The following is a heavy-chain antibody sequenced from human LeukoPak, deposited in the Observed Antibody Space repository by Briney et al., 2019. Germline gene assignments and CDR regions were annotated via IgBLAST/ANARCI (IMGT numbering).Heavy chain of an antibody. D-gene: IGHD2-15*01. J-gene: IGHJ6*02. CDR1: GGSFSGYY. CDR3: ARKGRGGRHYYYYYGMDV. V-gene: IGHV4-34*01. CDR2: INHSGST. Sequence: PSETLSLTCAVYGGSFSGYYWSWIRQPPGKGLEWIGEINHSGSTNYNPSLKSRVTISVDTSKNQFSLKLSSVTAADTAVYYCARKGRGGRHYYYYYGMDVWGQGTTVTVSS.